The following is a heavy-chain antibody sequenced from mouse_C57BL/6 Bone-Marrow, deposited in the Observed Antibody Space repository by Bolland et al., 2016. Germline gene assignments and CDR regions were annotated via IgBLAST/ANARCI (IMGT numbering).Heavy chain of an antibody. CDR3: TLDAMDY. Sequence: HATYYAESVKGRFTISRDDSKSSVYLQMNSLRAEDTGIYYCTLDAMDYWGQGTLV. J-gene: IGHJ3*01. CDR2: HAT. D-gene: IGHD1-1*02. V-gene: IGHV6-6*01.